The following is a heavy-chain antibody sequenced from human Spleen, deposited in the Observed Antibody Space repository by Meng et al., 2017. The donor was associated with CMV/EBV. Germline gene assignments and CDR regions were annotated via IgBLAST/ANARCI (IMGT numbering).Heavy chain of an antibody. CDR2: IKQDGSEK. Sequence: GGSLRLSCAASGFIFSSHWMTWVRQAPGKGPEWVANIKQDGSEKYYVDSVKGRFTISRDNAKNSLYLQMNSLRAEDTAVYSCARGGWFGEFPPDSWGQGTLVTVSS. CDR1: GFIFSSHW. D-gene: IGHD3-10*01. V-gene: IGHV3-7*01. J-gene: IGHJ4*02. CDR3: ARGGWFGEFPPDS.